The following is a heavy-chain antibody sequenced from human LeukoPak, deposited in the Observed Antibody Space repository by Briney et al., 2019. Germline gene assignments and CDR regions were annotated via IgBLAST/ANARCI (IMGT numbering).Heavy chain of an antibody. CDR1: GGTFSSYA. D-gene: IGHD4-17*01. V-gene: IGHV1-69*04. J-gene: IGHJ4*02. Sequence: ASVKVSCKASGGTFSSYAISWVRQAPGQGLEWMGRIIPILGIANYAQKFRGRVTITADKSTSTAYMELSSLRSEDTAVYYCARVTDGGYGDLLDYWGQGTLVTVSS. CDR3: ARVTDGGYGDLLDY. CDR2: IIPILGIA.